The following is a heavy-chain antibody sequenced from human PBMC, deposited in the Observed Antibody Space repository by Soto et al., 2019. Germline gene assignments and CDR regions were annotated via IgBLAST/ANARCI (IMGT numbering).Heavy chain of an antibody. CDR2: IIPMFGIP. V-gene: IGHV1-69*01. CDR3: ARGGISSWLKGTYDV. CDR1: GGTLNKHA. Sequence: QVQLVQSGAEVKKPGSSVKVSCKASGGTLNKHAITWVRRAPGQGLEWLGGIIPMFGIPNYPQKFQGRVTITADDATNTSHMELHSLSSDDTAVYYCARGGISSWLKGTYDVWGQGTMVTFS. D-gene: IGHD6-13*01. J-gene: IGHJ3*01.